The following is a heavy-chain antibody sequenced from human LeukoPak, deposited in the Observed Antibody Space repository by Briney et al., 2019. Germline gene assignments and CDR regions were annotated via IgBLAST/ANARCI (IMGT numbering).Heavy chain of an antibody. D-gene: IGHD3-3*01. Sequence: AASVTVSCKASGYTFTSYGISWVRQAPGQGLEWMGWISAYNGNTNYAQKLQGRVTITTDTSTSTAYMELRSLRSDDTAVYYCARGLEWLTRRHTWFDPWGQGTLVTVSS. J-gene: IGHJ5*02. CDR2: ISAYNGNT. V-gene: IGHV1-18*01. CDR3: ARGLEWLTRRHTWFDP. CDR1: GYTFTSYG.